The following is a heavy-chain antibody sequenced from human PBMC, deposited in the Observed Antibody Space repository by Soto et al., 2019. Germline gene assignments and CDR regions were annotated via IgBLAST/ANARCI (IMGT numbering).Heavy chain of an antibody. CDR2: IYPGDSDT. Sequence: GESLKISCKGSGYSFTSYWIGWVRQMPGKGLEWMGIIYPGDSDTRYSPSFQGQVTISADKSISTAYLQWSSLKASDTAMYYCAIRPSSSWYFRHYYGMDVWGQGTTVTVSS. CDR1: GYSFTSYW. D-gene: IGHD6-13*01. V-gene: IGHV5-51*01. CDR3: AIRPSSSWYFRHYYGMDV. J-gene: IGHJ6*02.